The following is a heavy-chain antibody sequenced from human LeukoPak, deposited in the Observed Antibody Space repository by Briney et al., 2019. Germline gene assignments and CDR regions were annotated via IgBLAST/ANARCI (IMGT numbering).Heavy chain of an antibody. V-gene: IGHV1-69*13. CDR1: GGTFSSYA. Sequence: ASVKVSCKASGGTFSSYAISWVRQAPGQGLEWMGGIIPIFGTANYAQRFQGRVTITADESTSTAYMELSSLRSEDTAVYYCARNFCSGGSCYDYYYYMDVWGKGTTVTVSS. J-gene: IGHJ6*03. CDR2: IIPIFGTA. CDR3: ARNFCSGGSCYDYYYYMDV. D-gene: IGHD2-15*01.